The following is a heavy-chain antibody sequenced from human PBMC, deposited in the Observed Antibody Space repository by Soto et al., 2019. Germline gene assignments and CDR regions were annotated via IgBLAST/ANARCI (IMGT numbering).Heavy chain of an antibody. CDR3: ARDQEVTTGWFDP. CDR2: IYHIGST. V-gene: IGHV4-30-2*01. D-gene: IGHD4-17*01. Sequence: SETLSLTCAGSGGSISSGGYSWSWNRQQPGKGREWNGYIYHIGSTYYNPSLKSRVTISVNRSKNEFSLKLSDVTAEDTAVYYCARDQEVTTGWFDPWGQGTLVTVSS. J-gene: IGHJ5*02. CDR1: GGSISSGGYS.